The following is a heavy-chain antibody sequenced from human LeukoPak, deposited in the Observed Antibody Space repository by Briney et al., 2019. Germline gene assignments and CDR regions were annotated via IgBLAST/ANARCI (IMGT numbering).Heavy chain of an antibody. D-gene: IGHD1-26*01. Sequence: GGSLRLSCAASGFTFSSYEMNWVRQAPGKGLEWVSYISSSGSTIYYAASVKGRFTVSRDNSKNTLYLQMSSLRAEDMAIYFCAKQFSSGSYSRFDYWGQGTLVTVSS. CDR3: AKQFSSGSYSRFDY. CDR1: GFTFSSYE. CDR2: ISSSGSTI. J-gene: IGHJ4*02. V-gene: IGHV3-48*03.